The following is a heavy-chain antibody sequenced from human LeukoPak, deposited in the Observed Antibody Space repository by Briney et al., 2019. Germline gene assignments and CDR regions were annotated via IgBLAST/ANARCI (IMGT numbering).Heavy chain of an antibody. CDR1: GFTFSSYG. D-gene: IGHD7-27*01. V-gene: IGHV3-30*03. CDR2: ISYDGSNK. Sequence: GGSLRLSCAASGFTFSSYGMHWVRQAPGKGLEWVAVISYDGSNKYYADSVKGRFTISRDNSKNTLYLQMNSLRAEDTAVYYCARDRATGVFEYWGQGTQVTVSS. CDR3: ARDRATGVFEY. J-gene: IGHJ4*02.